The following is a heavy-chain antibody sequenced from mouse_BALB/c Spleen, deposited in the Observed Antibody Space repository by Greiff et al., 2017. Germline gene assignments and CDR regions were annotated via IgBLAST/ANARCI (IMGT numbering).Heavy chain of an antibody. CDR2: INPSNGRT. J-gene: IGHJ1*01. Sequence: QVQLQQPGAELVKPGASVKLSCKASGYTFTSYWMHWVKQRPGQGLEWIGEINPSNGRTNYNEKFKSKATLTVDKSSSTAYMQLSSLTSEDSAVYYCARYYGALVRYFDVWGAGTTVTVSS. D-gene: IGHD1-1*02. CDR3: ARYYGALVRYFDV. CDR1: GYTFTSYW. V-gene: IGHV1S81*02.